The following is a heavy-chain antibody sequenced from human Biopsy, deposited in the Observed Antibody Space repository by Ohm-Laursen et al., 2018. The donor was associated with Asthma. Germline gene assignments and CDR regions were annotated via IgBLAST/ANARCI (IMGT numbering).Heavy chain of an antibody. CDR1: GFTFSSYS. CDR2: ISSSSTI. Sequence: SLRLSCAASGFTFSSYSMNWVRQAPGKGLEWVSYISSSSTIYYADSVKDRFTISRDNAKNPLYLQMNSLRDEDTAVYYCARPRWGPYGYWGQGTLVTVSS. J-gene: IGHJ4*02. V-gene: IGHV3-48*02. CDR3: ARPRWGPYGY. D-gene: IGHD4-17*01.